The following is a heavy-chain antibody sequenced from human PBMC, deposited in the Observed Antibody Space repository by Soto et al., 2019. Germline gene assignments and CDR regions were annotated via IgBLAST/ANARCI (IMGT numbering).Heavy chain of an antibody. CDR3: AREGQWRQIDY. CDR2: INHSGST. J-gene: IGHJ4*02. V-gene: IGHV4-34*01. CDR1: GGSFSGYY. Sequence: SQTLSLTCAVYGGSFSGYYWSWIRQPPGKGLEWIGEINHSGSTNYNPSLKSRVTISVDTSKNQFSLKLSSVTAADTAVYYCAREGQWRQIDYWGQGTLVTVSS. D-gene: IGHD6-19*01.